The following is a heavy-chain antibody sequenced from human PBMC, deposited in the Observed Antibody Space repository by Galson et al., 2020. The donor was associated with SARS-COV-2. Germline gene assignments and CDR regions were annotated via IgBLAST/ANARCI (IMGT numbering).Heavy chain of an antibody. CDR2: ISYDGSNK. CDR1: GFTFSSYP. D-gene: IGHD3-22*01. V-gene: IGHV3-30*04. Sequence: GGSLRLSCAASGFTFSSYPMHWVRQAPGKGLEWVAVISYDGSNKYYADSVKGRFTISRDNSKNTLYLQMNSLRAEDTAVYYCAREALMIVVVTTFDYWGQGTLVTVSS. J-gene: IGHJ4*02. CDR3: AREALMIVVVTTFDY.